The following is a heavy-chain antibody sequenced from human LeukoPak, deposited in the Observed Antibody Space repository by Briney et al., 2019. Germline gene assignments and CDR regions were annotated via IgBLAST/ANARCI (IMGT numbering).Heavy chain of an antibody. CDR1: GYSISSGYY. Sequence: PSETLSLTCTVSGYSISSGYYWGWIRQPPGKGLEWIGRIYHSGSTYYNPSLKSRVTLSVDTSKNQFSLKLSTVTAADTAVYYCARGVMATIVQFDYWGQGTLVTVSS. J-gene: IGHJ4*02. V-gene: IGHV4-38-2*02. CDR3: ARGVMATIVQFDY. CDR2: IYHSGST. D-gene: IGHD5-24*01.